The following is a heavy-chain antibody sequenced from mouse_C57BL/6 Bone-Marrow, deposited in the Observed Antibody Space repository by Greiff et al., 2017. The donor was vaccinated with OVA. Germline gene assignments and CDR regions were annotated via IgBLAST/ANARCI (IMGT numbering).Heavy chain of an antibody. CDR1: GYTFTDYY. Sequence: QVQLQQSGAELVRPGASVKLSCKASGYTFTDYYINWVKQRPGQGLEWIARIYPGSGNTYYNEKFKGKATLTVDKSSSTAYMELRSLTSEDSAVYYCARGILRFYYYAMDYWGQGTSVTVSS. D-gene: IGHD1-1*01. CDR3: ARGILRFYYYAMDY. V-gene: IGHV1-76*01. CDR2: IYPGSGNT. J-gene: IGHJ4*01.